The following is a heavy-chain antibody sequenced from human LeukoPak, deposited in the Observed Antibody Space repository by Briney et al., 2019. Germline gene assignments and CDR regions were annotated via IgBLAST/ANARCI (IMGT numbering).Heavy chain of an antibody. J-gene: IGHJ6*02. CDR1: GFTFSSYW. V-gene: IGHV3-74*01. Sequence: GGSLRLSCAASGFTFSSYWMHWVRQAPGKGLVWVSRINSDGSSTSYADSVKGRFTISRDNAKNTLYLQMNSLRAEDTAVYYCARDRLGLAAAGTGYYCGMDVWGQGTTVTVSS. CDR2: INSDGSST. CDR3: ARDRLGLAAAGTGYYCGMDV. D-gene: IGHD6-13*01.